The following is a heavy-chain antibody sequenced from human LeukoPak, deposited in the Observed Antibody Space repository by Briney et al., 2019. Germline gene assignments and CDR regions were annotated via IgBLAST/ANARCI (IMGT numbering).Heavy chain of an antibody. V-gene: IGHV3-23*01. D-gene: IGHD4-23*01. J-gene: IGHJ4*02. CDR1: GFTFSSYA. Sequence: PGGSLRLSCAASGFTFSSYAMSWVRQAPGKGLEWVSAISGSGGSTYYADSVKGRFTISRDNSKNTLYLQMNSLRAEDTAVYYCAKDATGYLDGGNSGYYFDYWGQGTLVTVSS. CDR2: ISGSGGST. CDR3: AKDATGYLDGGNSGYYFDY.